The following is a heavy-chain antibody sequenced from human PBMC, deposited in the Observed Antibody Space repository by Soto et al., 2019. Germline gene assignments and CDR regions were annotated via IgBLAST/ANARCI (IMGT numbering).Heavy chain of an antibody. CDR1: GFSFFSYA. J-gene: IGHJ5*02. CDR3: AKVEMGWFAH. D-gene: IGHD2-8*01. V-gene: IGHV3-23*01. CDR2: ISGSGGHT. Sequence: GGSLRLSCAGSGFSFFSYAMSWVRQAPGKGLEWVSTISGSGGHTYYADSVKGRFVVSRDNDKNTVYLHMNSLTGEDTAIYFCAKVEMGWFAHWGQGTQVTVS.